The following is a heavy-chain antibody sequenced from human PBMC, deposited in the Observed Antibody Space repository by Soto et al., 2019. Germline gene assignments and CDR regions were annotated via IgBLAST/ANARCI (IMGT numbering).Heavy chain of an antibody. V-gene: IGHV3-74*01. Sequence: GSLRLSCAASGFTFSSYWMHWVRQAPGKGLVWVSRINSDGSSTSYADSVRGRFTISRDNAKNTLYLQMNSLRAEDTAVYYCAREQRYFDWYGAPISFDSWGEEPLVTVPS. D-gene: IGHD3-9*01. CDR2: INSDGSST. J-gene: IGHJ4*02. CDR3: AREQRYFDWYGAPISFDS. CDR1: GFTFSSYW.